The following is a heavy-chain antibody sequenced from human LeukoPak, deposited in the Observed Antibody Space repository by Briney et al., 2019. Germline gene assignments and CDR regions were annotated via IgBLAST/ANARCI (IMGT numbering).Heavy chain of an antibody. CDR2: INNDGSSK. D-gene: IGHD4-11*01. V-gene: IGHV3-74*01. CDR3: ARDHDYKNDY. CDR1: GFTFSSYW. Sequence: GGSLRLSCAASGFTFSSYWMHWVRQAPGKGLEWVSRINNDGSSKNYADSVKGRFTISRDNAKNTLYLQMNRLRAEDTAVYYCARDHDYKNDYWGQGTLVTVSS. J-gene: IGHJ4*02.